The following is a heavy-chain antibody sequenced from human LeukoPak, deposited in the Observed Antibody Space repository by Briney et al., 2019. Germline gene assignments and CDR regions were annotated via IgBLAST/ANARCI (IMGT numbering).Heavy chain of an antibody. CDR3: ASGDSSSWYLMGY. CDR2: ISSSSSYI. CDR1: GFTFSSYS. V-gene: IGHV3-21*05. J-gene: IGHJ4*02. Sequence: GGSLRLSCAASGFTFSSYSMNWVRQAPGKGLEWVSYISSSSSYIYYADSVKGRFTISRDNAKNSLYLQMNSLRAEDTAVYYCASGDSSSWYLMGYWGQGTLVTVSS. D-gene: IGHD6-13*01.